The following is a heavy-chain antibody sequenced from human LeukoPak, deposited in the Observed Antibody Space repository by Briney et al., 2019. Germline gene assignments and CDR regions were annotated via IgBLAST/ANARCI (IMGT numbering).Heavy chain of an antibody. CDR3: AKDSTTYPDAFDI. J-gene: IGHJ3*02. CDR1: GFTFSSYS. CDR2: ISGSGGST. D-gene: IGHD4-17*01. V-gene: IGHV3-23*01. Sequence: PGGSLRLSCAASGFTFSSYSMNWVRQAPGKGLEWVSAISGSGGSTYYADSVKGRFTISRDNSKNTLYLQMNSLRAEDTAVYYCAKDSTTYPDAFDIWGQGTMVTVSS.